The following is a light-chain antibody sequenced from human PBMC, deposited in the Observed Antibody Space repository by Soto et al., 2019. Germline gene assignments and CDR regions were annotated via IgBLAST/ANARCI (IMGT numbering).Light chain of an antibody. V-gene: IGKV1-5*03. Sequence: DIQMTQSPSTLSASVGDRVTITCRASRSISTWLAWYQQKPGKAPNLLIYKASSLESGVPSRFSGSGSGTDFTLTISSLQPDDFATYYCQQYNTYPLTFGGGTTVEIK. CDR2: KAS. CDR3: QQYNTYPLT. CDR1: RSISTW. J-gene: IGKJ4*01.